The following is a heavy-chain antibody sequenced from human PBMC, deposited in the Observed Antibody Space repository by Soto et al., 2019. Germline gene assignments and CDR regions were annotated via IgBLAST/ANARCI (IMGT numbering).Heavy chain of an antibody. D-gene: IGHD6-13*01. V-gene: IGHV6-1*01. CDR3: IKSRVFIAGTRVTNYYYFFAMVV. J-gene: IGHJ6*02. CDR2: AYYRSKWYI. CDR1: GDSVSSDSAA. Sequence: SQTLSLTCAISGDSVSSDSAAWNWIRQSPSRGLEWLGRAYYRSKWYIEYAPSVNSRITINPDTSKNQLSLQLISVNPEDTAVVYRIKSRVFIAGTRVTNYYYFFAMVVRGQGATVSVSS.